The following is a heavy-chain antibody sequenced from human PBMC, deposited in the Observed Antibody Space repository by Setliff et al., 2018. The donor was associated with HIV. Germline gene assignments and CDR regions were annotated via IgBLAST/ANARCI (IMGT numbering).Heavy chain of an antibody. V-gene: IGHV3-23*01. Sequence: GASVKVSCAASGFTFRSSDMSWARQAPGKGLEWVSTISGSGDNKYYADSVKGRFIIPRDNSKNTLYLQMNSLRAEDTALYYCAKSLRLGEPFDAYDIWGQGTKVTVSS. CDR3: AKSLRLGEPFDAYDI. J-gene: IGHJ3*02. CDR2: ISGSGDNK. D-gene: IGHD3-16*01. CDR1: GFTFRSSD.